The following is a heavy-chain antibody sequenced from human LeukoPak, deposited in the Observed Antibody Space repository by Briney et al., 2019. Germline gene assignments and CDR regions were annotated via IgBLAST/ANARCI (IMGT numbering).Heavy chain of an antibody. Sequence: SVTVSCKASGYTFTDYYMHWVRQAPGQGLEWMGGIISIFGTANYAQKCQGRVTITADEATSTASMELSSLTSEDTAVYYCARGSPIAVADYYYYYMDVWSKGTTVTVSS. CDR2: IISIFGTA. D-gene: IGHD6-19*01. CDR1: GYTFTDYY. J-gene: IGHJ6*03. CDR3: ARGSPIAVADYYYYYMDV. V-gene: IGHV1-69*13.